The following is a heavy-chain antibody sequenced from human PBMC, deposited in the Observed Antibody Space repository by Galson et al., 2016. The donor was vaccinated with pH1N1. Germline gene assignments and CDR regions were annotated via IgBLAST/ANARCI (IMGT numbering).Heavy chain of an antibody. V-gene: IGHV3-48*04. J-gene: IGHJ4*02. CDR2: INSRGTST. Sequence: SLRLSCAGSGFTFSGYSMDWVRQAPGRGPEWISYINSRGTSTIYSESAKGRFTVSRDNGQNSLYLEMNTLRVEDTAVYYCARDLSGFTYGYMSSYFDLWGQGALVIVSP. CDR3: ARDLSGFTYGYMSSYFDL. CDR1: GFTFSGYS. D-gene: IGHD5-18*01.